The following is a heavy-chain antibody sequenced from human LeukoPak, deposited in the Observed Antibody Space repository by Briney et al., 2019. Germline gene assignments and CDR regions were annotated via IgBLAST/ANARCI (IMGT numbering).Heavy chain of an antibody. V-gene: IGHV1-2*02. D-gene: IGHD3-10*01. CDR1: GYTFTGYY. J-gene: IGHJ6*02. Sequence: ASVKVSCKASGYTFTGYYMHWVRQAPGQGLEWMGWINPNSGGTNYAQKFQGRVTMTRDTSISTAYMEPSRLRSDDTAVYYCARAFDRGVIPPPHFYYYYGMDVWGQGTTVTVSS. CDR3: ARAFDRGVIPPPHFYYYYGMDV. CDR2: INPNSGGT.